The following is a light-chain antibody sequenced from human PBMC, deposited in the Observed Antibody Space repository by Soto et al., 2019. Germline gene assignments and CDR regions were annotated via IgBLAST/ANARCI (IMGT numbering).Light chain of an antibody. V-gene: IGLV1-44*01. CDR3: AAWDDSLNGPV. CDR1: SSNLGSNT. CDR2: SNN. J-gene: IGLJ3*02. Sequence: QSVRTQPPSASGTPGQRVTISCSGRSSNLGSNTVNWYHQLPVTAPKLLIYSNNQRPSGVPDRFSGSNSGTSASLAISGIKSEDEADYYCAAWDDSLNGPVFGGGTKLTVL.